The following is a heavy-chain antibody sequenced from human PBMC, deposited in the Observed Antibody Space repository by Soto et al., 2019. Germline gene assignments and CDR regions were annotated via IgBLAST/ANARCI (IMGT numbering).Heavy chain of an antibody. CDR1: GGSISSYY. J-gene: IGHJ6*02. CDR2: IYYSGST. Sequence: PSETLSLTCTVSGGSISSYYWSWIRQPPGKGLEWIGYIYYSGSTNYNPSLKSRVTISVDTSKNQFSLKLSSVTAADTAVYYCARHQSQLRYYYYGMDVWGQGTTVTVSS. V-gene: IGHV4-59*08. CDR3: ARHQSQLRYYYYGMDV. D-gene: IGHD5-18*01.